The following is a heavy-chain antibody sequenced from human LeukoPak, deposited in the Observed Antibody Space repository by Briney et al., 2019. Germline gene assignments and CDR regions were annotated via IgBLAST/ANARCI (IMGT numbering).Heavy chain of an antibody. CDR3: ARDLNWETY. V-gene: IGHV3-7*01. D-gene: IGHD1-1*01. CDR2: IKTDGSQI. Sequence: PGGSLRLSCAASGFTFSSYWMSWVRQAPGKGLEWVANIKTDGSQIYYVDSVKGRFTISRDNAKNSLYLQMSSLRAEDTAVYYCARDLNWETYWGQGTLVTVSS. J-gene: IGHJ4*02. CDR1: GFTFSSYW.